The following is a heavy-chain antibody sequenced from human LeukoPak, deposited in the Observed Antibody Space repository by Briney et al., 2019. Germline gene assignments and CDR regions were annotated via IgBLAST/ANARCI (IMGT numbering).Heavy chain of an antibody. D-gene: IGHD6-13*01. J-gene: IGHJ4*02. Sequence: ASVKVSCKASGYTFTGYYMRCVRQAPGQGLVWMGWINPDSGGTAYAQKFQGRVTMTKDPSISTAYMELSRLRSDDTAVYYCARVVDSSSRYYLDYWGEGTLVTVSS. CDR1: GYTFTGYY. V-gene: IGHV1-2*02. CDR2: INPDSGGT. CDR3: ARVVDSSSRYYLDY.